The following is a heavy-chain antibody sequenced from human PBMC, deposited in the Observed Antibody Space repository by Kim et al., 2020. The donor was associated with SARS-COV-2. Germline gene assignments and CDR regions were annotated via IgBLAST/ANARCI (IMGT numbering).Heavy chain of an antibody. Sequence: GESLKISCKGSGYSFTSSWIGWVRQMPGKGLEWMGIIYLRDSDTRYSPSFQGQVTVSVDKSISTAYLQWSSLKASDSAMYYCARFVGSSAWLWGQGTLVTVSS. J-gene: IGHJ4*02. CDR3: ARFVGSSAWL. V-gene: IGHV5-51*01. CDR1: GYSFTSSW. D-gene: IGHD6-19*01. CDR2: IYLRDSDT.